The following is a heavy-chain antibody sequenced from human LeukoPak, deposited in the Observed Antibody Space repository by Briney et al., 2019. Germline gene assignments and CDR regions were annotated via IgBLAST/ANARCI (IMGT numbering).Heavy chain of an antibody. V-gene: IGHV3-30*18. CDR1: GFTFSSYG. J-gene: IGHJ4*02. Sequence: GGSLRLSCAASGFTFSSYGMHWVRQAPGKGLEWVAVISYDGSNKYYADSVKGRFTISRDNSKNTLYLQMNSLRAEDTAVYYCAKDPGYCSGGSCYYFDYWGQGTLVTVSS. CDR2: ISYDGSNK. D-gene: IGHD2-15*01. CDR3: AKDPGYCSGGSCYYFDY.